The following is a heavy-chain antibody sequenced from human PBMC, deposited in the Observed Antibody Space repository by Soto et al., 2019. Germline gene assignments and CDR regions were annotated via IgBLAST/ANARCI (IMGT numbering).Heavy chain of an antibody. D-gene: IGHD2-15*01. J-gene: IGHJ3*02. V-gene: IGHV1-2*04. CDR2: INPNSGGT. Sequence: ALVKGSCKAAGYTFTGYYMHWVRQAPGQGLEWMGWINPNSGGTNYAQKYQGWVTMTRDTSISTAYMELSRLRSDDTAVYFCAREVASVVVAAINAFDIWGQGTMVTVSS. CDR1: GYTFTGYY. CDR3: AREVASVVVAAINAFDI.